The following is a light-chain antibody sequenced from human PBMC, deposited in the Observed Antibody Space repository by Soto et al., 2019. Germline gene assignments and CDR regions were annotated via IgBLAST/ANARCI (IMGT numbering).Light chain of an antibody. Sequence: DIQMTQSPSSLSASVGDRVTITCRASQSISSWLAWYQQTPGKAPKLLIYKASTLKSGVPSRFSGSGSGTDFTLTISSLEPEDSAVYYCQQRHMWPITFGQGTRLEIK. CDR1: QSISSW. CDR2: KAS. J-gene: IGKJ5*01. CDR3: QQRHMWPIT. V-gene: IGKV1-5*03.